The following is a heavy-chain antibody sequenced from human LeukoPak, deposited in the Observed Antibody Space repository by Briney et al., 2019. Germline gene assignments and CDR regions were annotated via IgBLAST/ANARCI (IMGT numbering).Heavy chain of an antibody. CDR1: GFTFDDYA. V-gene: IGHV3-9*01. Sequence: PGGSLRLSCAASGFTFDDYAMHWVRQAPGKGLEWVSGISWNSGSIGYADSVKGRFTISRDNSKNTLYLQMNSLRAEDTAVYYCAKDHGDYKGGLIWGQGTMVTVSS. CDR2: ISWNSGSI. CDR3: AKDHGDYKGGLI. J-gene: IGHJ3*02. D-gene: IGHD4-17*01.